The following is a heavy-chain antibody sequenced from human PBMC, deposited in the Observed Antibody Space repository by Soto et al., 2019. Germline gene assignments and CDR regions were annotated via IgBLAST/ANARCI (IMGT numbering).Heavy chain of an antibody. CDR3: ARVNSGYDGFWFDP. J-gene: IGHJ5*02. CDR1: GFTVSSNY. CDR2: IYSGGST. V-gene: IGHV3-53*01. D-gene: IGHD5-12*01. Sequence: GGSLRLSCAASGFTVSSNYMSWVRQAPGKGLEWVSVIYSGGSTYYADSVKGRFTISRDNSKNTLYLQMNSLRAEDTAVYYCARVNSGYDGFWFDPWGQGTLVTVSS.